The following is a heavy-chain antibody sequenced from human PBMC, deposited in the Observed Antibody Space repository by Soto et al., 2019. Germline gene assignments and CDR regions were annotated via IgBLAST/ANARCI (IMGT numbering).Heavy chain of an antibody. Sequence: QVQLVESGGGVVQPGKSLRLSCAASGFTFSTYGIHWVRQAPGKGLEWVALISYDGGSKYYGDSVKGRFIISRDNSHNTVSLQMNSLTADDTPVYFCAKEQLAMTVVVADYFDSWGQGTLVTVSS. CDR3: AKEQLAMTVVVADYFDS. J-gene: IGHJ4*02. CDR2: ISYDGGSK. CDR1: GFTFSTYG. V-gene: IGHV3-30*18. D-gene: IGHD3-22*01.